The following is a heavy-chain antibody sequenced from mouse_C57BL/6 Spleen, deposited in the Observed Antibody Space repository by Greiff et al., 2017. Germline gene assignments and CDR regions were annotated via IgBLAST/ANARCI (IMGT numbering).Heavy chain of an antibody. CDR1: GYTFTSYW. D-gene: IGHD2-3*01. J-gene: IGHJ1*03. V-gene: IGHV1-64*01. Sequence: VKLQQPGAELVKPGASVKLSCKASGYTFTSYWMHWVKQRPGQGLEWIGMIHPTSGSTNYNEKFKSKATLTVDKSSSTAYMQLSSLTSEDSAVYYCARGDGNWYFDVWGTGTTVTGSS. CDR2: IHPTSGST. CDR3: ARGDGNWYFDV.